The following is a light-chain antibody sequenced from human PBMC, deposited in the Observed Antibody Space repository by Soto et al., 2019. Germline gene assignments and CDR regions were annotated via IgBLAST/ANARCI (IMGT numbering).Light chain of an antibody. J-gene: IGLJ1*01. CDR1: SSNIGAGYV. Sequence: QSVLTQPPSVSGAPGQRVTISCTGSSSNIGAGYVVHWYQQLPGAAPKLLIFSDNNRPSGVPDRFSGSKSGTSASLAITGLQNEDEADYYCQSYDNNSDYVFGSGTKVTAL. CDR2: SDN. V-gene: IGLV1-40*01. CDR3: QSYDNNSDYV.